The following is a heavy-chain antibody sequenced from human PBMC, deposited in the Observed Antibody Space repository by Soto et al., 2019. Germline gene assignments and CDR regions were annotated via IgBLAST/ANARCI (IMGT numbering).Heavy chain of an antibody. D-gene: IGHD5-18*01. CDR3: ARRGYSYGSYYYYYGMDV. Sequence: KASETLSLTCTVSGGSISSSSYYWGWIRQPPGKGLEWIGSIYYSGSTYYNPSLKSRVTISVDTSKNQFSLKLSSVTAADTAVYYCARRGYSYGSYYYYYGMDVWGQGTTVTVSS. CDR1: GGSISSSSYY. V-gene: IGHV4-39*01. CDR2: IYYSGST. J-gene: IGHJ6*02.